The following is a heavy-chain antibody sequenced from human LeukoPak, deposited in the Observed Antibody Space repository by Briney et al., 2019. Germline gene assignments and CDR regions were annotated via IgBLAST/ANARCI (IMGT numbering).Heavy chain of an antibody. V-gene: IGHV3-15*07. CDR1: GFTFTNAW. Sequence: GGSLRLSCAASGFTFTNAWMNWVSQAPGKGLEWVGRIKSKANGETIDYAEPVKGRFTFSRDDSKNMLYLQMNSLKSEDTAVYYCSTLTSRGLSDSWGQGTLVTVSS. D-gene: IGHD1-20*01. CDR3: STLTSRGLSDS. J-gene: IGHJ4*02. CDR2: IKSKANGETI.